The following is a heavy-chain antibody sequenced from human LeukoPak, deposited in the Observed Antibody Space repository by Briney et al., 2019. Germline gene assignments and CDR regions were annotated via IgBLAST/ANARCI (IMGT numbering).Heavy chain of an antibody. Sequence: PSETLSLTCTVSGDSINYYYWSWIRESPGKGLEWIGYVYYNGSAKYNPSLKSRVTISVDMSKNQFSLKVSSVTAADTAIYYCARKGGHFDYWGQGTLVTVSS. V-gene: IGHV4-59*01. CDR2: VYYNGSA. D-gene: IGHD2-15*01. J-gene: IGHJ4*02. CDR1: GDSINYYY. CDR3: ARKGGHFDY.